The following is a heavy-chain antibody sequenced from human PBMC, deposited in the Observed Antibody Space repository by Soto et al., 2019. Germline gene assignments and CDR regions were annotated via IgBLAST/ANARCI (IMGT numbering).Heavy chain of an antibody. J-gene: IGHJ4*02. CDR3: ARDPRTYYDSLTVTHGPDDY. V-gene: IGHV3-21*01. D-gene: IGHD3-9*01. CDR2: ISSSSSYI. Sequence: EVQLVESGGGLVKPGGSLRLSCAASGFTFSSFNMNWVRQAPGKGLEWVSSISSSSSYIYYADSVKGRFTISRDNAKNSLYLQMNSLRAEDTAVYYCARDPRTYYDSLTVTHGPDDYLGQGNLVTVSS. CDR1: GFTFSSFN.